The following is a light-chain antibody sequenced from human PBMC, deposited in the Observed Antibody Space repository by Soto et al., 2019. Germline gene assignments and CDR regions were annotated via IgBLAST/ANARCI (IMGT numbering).Light chain of an antibody. CDR2: GAS. Sequence: EVVMTQSPASLSVFPGGRATLSCRASQTISNNLVWYQQSPGQPPRLLIYGASTRATGIPARFSGSGSGTEFSITISSLRSEDFAVYHCQQNHSWPLTFGGGTKVEVK. J-gene: IGKJ4*01. V-gene: IGKV3-15*01. CDR1: QTISNN. CDR3: QQNHSWPLT.